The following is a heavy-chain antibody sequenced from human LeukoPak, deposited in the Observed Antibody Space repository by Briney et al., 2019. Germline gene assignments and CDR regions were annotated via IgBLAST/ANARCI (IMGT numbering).Heavy chain of an antibody. J-gene: IGHJ5*02. Sequence: PSETLSLTCAVYGGSFSGYYWSWIRQPPGKGLEWIGEINHSGSTNYNPSLKSRVTISVDTSKNQFSLKLSSVTAADTAVYYCARLAAGGFRQDWFDPWGQGTLVTVSS. CDR1: GGSFSGYY. CDR2: INHSGST. D-gene: IGHD6-13*01. V-gene: IGHV4-34*01. CDR3: ARLAAGGFRQDWFDP.